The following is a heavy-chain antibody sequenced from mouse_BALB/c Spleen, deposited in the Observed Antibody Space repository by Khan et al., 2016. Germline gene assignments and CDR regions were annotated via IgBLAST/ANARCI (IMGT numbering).Heavy chain of an antibody. CDR2: ISGGSGTI. CDR1: GFTFSSFG. CDR3: ARDEALYYYGSYWYFDV. J-gene: IGHJ1*01. D-gene: IGHD1-1*01. V-gene: IGHV5-17*02. Sequence: EVELVESGGGLVQPGGSRKLSCAATGFTFSSFGMHWVRQAPEKGLEWVAFISGGSGTIYYADTVKGRFTISRDNPKRTLFLQMTSLRSEDTAMYYCARDEALYYYGSYWYFDVWGAGTTVTVSS.